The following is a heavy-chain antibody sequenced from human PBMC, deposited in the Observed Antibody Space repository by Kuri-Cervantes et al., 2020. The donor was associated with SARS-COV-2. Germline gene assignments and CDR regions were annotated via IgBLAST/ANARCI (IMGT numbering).Heavy chain of an antibody. D-gene: IGHD1-14*01. CDR3: AKASSVGIPGLYYYYGMDV. CDR2: ISGSGGST. V-gene: IGHV3-23*01. Sequence: GESLKISCAASGFTFSSYAMSWVRQAPGKGLEWVSAISGSGGSTYYADSVKGRFPISRDNSKNTLYLQMNSLRAEDTAVYYCAKASSVGIPGLYYYYGMDVWGQGTTVTVSS. J-gene: IGHJ6*02. CDR1: GFTFSSYA.